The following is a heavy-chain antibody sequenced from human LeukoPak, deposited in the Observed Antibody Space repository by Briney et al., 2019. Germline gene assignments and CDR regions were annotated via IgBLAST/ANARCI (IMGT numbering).Heavy chain of an antibody. CDR1: GYTFTGYY. J-gene: IGHJ6*02. V-gene: IGHV1-2*02. Sequence: GASVKVSCKASGYTFTGYYMHWVRQAPGQGLEWMGWINPNSGGANYAQKFQGRVTMTRDTSISTAYMELSRLRSDDTAVYYCARDRETVTTGMDVWGQGTTVTVSS. D-gene: IGHD4-17*01. CDR2: INPNSGGA. CDR3: ARDRETVTTGMDV.